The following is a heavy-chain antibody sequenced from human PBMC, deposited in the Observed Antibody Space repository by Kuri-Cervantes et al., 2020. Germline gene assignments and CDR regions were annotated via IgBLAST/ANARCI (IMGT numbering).Heavy chain of an antibody. CDR1: GFTLSNYA. J-gene: IGHJ6*02. D-gene: IGHD3-9*01. V-gene: IGHV3-23*01. CDR2: ISGSGGST. CDR3: ANPTLTIKGGMDV. Sequence: GESLKISCAASGFTLSNYAMHWVRRAPGKGLEWVSAISGSGGSTYYADSVKGRFTISRDNSKNTLYLQMNSLRAEDTAVYYCANPTLTIKGGMDVWGQGTTVTVSS.